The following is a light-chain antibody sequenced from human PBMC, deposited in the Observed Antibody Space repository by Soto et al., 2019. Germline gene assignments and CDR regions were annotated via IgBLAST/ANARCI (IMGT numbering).Light chain of an antibody. CDR3: QQYHNLWT. V-gene: IGKV3-15*01. Sequence: DILMTQSPATLSVSPGDRVTLSCTASHYIYSNVAWFQQRPGQAPRLLIYRASTMATGTPARFSGSGSGTEFTLTSTSLQSEYFALYYCQQYHNLWTFGQGTEVEIK. J-gene: IGKJ1*01. CDR1: HYIYSN. CDR2: RAS.